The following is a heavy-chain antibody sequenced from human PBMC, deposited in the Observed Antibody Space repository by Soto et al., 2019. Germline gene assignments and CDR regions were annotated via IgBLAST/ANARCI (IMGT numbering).Heavy chain of an antibody. CDR3: ASERGTVVTRCAFDI. CDR1: GGYFRDYY. Sequence: SETLSLTCAVFGGYFRDYYWSWIRQPPGKGLEWIGEINHSGSTNYNPSLKSRVTIPVDTSKNQFSLKLSSVTAADTAVYYCASERGTVVTRCAFDIWGKGTMVTVSS. V-gene: IGHV4-34*01. CDR2: INHSGST. D-gene: IGHD2-15*01. J-gene: IGHJ3*02.